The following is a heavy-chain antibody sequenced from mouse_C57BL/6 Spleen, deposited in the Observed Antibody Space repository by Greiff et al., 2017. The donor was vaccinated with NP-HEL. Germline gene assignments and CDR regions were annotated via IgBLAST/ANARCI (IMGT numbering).Heavy chain of an antibody. CDR1: GFNIKDDY. CDR3: TTLYQPYAMDY. CDR2: IDPENGDT. J-gene: IGHJ4*01. D-gene: IGHD2-12*01. V-gene: IGHV14-4*01. Sequence: VQLQQSGAELVRPGASVKLSCTASGFNIKDDYMHWVKQRPEQGLEWIGWIDPENGDTEYASKFQGKATITADTSSNTAYLQLSSLTSEDTAVYYCTTLYQPYAMDYWGQGTSVTVSS.